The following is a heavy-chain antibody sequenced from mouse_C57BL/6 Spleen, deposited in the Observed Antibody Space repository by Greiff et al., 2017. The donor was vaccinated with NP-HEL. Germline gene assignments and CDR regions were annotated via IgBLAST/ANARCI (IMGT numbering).Heavy chain of an antibody. CDR2: ISSGGDYM. J-gene: IGHJ2*01. Sequence: EVKLVESGEGLVKPGGSLKLSCAASGFTFSSYAMSWVRQTPEKRLEWVAYISSGGDYMYYADTVKGRFTISRDNARNTLYLQMSNLKAEDTAMYYCTRRDYDYFDYWGQGTTLTVSS. D-gene: IGHD2-4*01. CDR1: GFTFSSYA. CDR3: TRRDYDYFDY. V-gene: IGHV5-9-1*02.